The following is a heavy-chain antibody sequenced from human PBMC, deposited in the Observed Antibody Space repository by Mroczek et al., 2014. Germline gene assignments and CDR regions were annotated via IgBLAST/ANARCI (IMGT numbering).Heavy chain of an antibody. CDR3: ARHTRIMVRGAYYYYYGMDV. CDR2: IYPGDSDT. J-gene: IGHJ6*02. D-gene: IGHD3-10*01. V-gene: IGHV5-51*01. Sequence: EVQLVETGAEVKKPGESLKISCKGSGYSFTSYWIGWVRQMPGKGLEWMGIIYPGDSDTRYSPSFQGQVTISADKSISTAYLQWSSLKASDTAMYYCARHTRIMVRGAYYYYYGMDVVGPRGPRSPSP. CDR1: GYSFTSYW.